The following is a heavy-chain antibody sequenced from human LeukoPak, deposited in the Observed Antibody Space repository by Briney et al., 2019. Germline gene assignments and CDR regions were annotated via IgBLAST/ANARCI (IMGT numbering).Heavy chain of an antibody. Sequence: SETLSLTCTVSGGSISIYYWSWIRQPPGKGLEWIGYIYYSGSTNYNPSLKSRVTISVDTSKNQFSLKLSSVTAADTAVYYCARGYSSSGGYFQHWGQGTLVTVSS. D-gene: IGHD6-13*01. CDR1: GGSISIYY. V-gene: IGHV4-59*01. CDR2: IYYSGST. CDR3: ARGYSSSGGYFQH. J-gene: IGHJ1*01.